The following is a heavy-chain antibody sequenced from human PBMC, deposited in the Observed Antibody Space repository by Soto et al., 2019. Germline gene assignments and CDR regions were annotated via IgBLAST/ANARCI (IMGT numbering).Heavy chain of an antibody. J-gene: IGHJ6*02. CDR3: ARAGVNYYYYGMDV. V-gene: IGHV4-31*03. Sequence: KPSETLSLTCTVSGGSISSGGYYWSWIRQHPGKGLEWIGYIYYSGSTYYNPSLKSRVTISVDTSKNQFSLKLSSVTAADTAVYYCARAGVNYYYYGMDVWGQGTTVTVSS. CDR1: GGSISSGGYY. CDR2: IYYSGST. D-gene: IGHD3-10*01.